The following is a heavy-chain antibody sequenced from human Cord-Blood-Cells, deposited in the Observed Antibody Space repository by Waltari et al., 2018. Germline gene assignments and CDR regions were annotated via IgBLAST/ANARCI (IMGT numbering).Heavy chain of an antibody. D-gene: IGHD2-15*01. Sequence: EVQLLESGGGLVQPGGSLRLSCAASGFTFSSYALRWVRQAPGKGLEWVAAISGSGGSTYYAESVKGRFTISRDNSKNTLYLQMNSLRAEDTAVYYCAKGPKGGDYWGQGTLVTVSS. CDR3: AKGPKGGDY. CDR2: ISGSGGST. V-gene: IGHV3-23*01. CDR1: GFTFSSYA. J-gene: IGHJ4*02.